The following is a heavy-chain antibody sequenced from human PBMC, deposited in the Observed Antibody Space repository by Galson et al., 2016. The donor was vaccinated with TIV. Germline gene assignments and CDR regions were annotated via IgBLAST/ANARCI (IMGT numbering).Heavy chain of an antibody. CDR2: VYYSGDT. CDR3: ARDAGTYYHALDL. D-gene: IGHD3-22*01. V-gene: IGHV4-39*02. Sequence: ETLSLTCTVSGGSISSNIYYWGWIRQPPGKGLEWIGSVYYSGDTYYNPSLKSRLTLSVDRSKNRFSLNLSSVTAADTAVYYCARDAGTYYHALDLWGQGTLVAVSS. CDR1: GGSISSNIYY. J-gene: IGHJ3*01.